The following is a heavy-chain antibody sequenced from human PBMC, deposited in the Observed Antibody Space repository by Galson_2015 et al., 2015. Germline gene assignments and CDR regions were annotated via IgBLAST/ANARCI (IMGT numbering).Heavy chain of an antibody. V-gene: IGHV3-48*03. CDR2: ISSSGSII. J-gene: IGHJ4*02. Sequence: SLRLSCAASGFTFSSYDMNWVRQAPGKGLEWVSYISSSGSIIYYADSVKGRFTISRDNAKNSLYLQMNSLRAEDTAVYYCARSIRGYSYGWYFDYWGQGTLVTVSS. CDR1: GFTFSSYD. CDR3: ARSIRGYSYGWYFDY. D-gene: IGHD5-18*01.